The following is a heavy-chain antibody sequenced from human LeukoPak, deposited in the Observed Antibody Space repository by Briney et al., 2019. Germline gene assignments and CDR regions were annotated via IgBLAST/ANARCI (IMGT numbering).Heavy chain of an antibody. V-gene: IGHV3-23*01. CDR2: ISSSGGTA. D-gene: IGHD5-12*01. CDR3: ARAHGGLVPTIAFDY. CDR1: GFTFSSYT. J-gene: IGHJ4*02. Sequence: PGGSLRLSCAASGFTFSSYTMNWVRQAPGKGLEWVSGISSSGGTAYYADSVKGRFTISRDNSKNTLCLQMNSLRAEDTAVYYCARAHGGLVPTIAFDYWGQGTLVTVSS.